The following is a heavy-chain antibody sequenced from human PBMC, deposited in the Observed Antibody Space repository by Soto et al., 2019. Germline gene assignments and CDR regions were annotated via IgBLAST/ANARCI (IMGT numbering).Heavy chain of an antibody. Sequence: GGSLRLSCAASGFTLSNYAMRWVRQAPGKGLEWVSSLNARGDTTDYADFAKGRFTISRDTFENTFYLQMNSLRAEDTATYYCATCLWSHYVPFGPWGQGTLVTVSS. V-gene: IGHV3-23*01. CDR1: GFTLSNYA. D-gene: IGHD3-10*01. CDR3: ATCLWSHYVPFGP. J-gene: IGHJ5*02. CDR2: LNARGDTT.